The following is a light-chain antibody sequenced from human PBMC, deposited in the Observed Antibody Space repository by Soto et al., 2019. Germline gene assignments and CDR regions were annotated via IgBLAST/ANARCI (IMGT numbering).Light chain of an antibody. V-gene: IGKV1-5*03. CDR3: QQYNSYSL. J-gene: IGKJ1*01. Sequence: DLQMTQSPSTLSASVGDRVTITCRASQSISSWLAWYQQKPGKAPKLLIYKASTLESGVPSRFRGSGSGTEFTLTISSLQPDDFATYYCQQYNSYSLFGQGTKVDIK. CDR1: QSISSW. CDR2: KAS.